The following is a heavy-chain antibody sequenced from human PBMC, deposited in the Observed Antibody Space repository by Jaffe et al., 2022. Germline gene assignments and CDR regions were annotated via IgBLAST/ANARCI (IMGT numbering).Heavy chain of an antibody. CDR2: IYPGDSDT. Sequence: EVQLVQSGAEVKKPGESLKISCKGSGYSFTSYWIGWVRQMPGKGLEWMGIIYPGDSDTRYSPSFQGQVTISADKSISTAYLQWSSLKASDTAMYYCVRVRPDYYGSGSYLDYWGQGTLVTVSS. D-gene: IGHD3-10*01. J-gene: IGHJ4*02. V-gene: IGHV5-51*03. CDR3: VRVRPDYYGSGSYLDY. CDR1: GYSFTSYW.